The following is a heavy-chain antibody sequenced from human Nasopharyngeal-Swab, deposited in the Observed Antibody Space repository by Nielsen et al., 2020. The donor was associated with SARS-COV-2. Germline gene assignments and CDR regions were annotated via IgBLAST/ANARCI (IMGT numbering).Heavy chain of an antibody. D-gene: IGHD4-23*01. Sequence: GESLKISCAASGFTFSSYGMHWVRQAPGKGLEWVAVIWYDGSNKYYADSVKGRFTISRDNSKNTLYLQMNSLRAEDTALYYCAKDKGFGGAERGAFDIWGQGTMVTVSS. J-gene: IGHJ3*02. CDR2: IWYDGSNK. V-gene: IGHV3-30*02. CDR3: AKDKGFGGAERGAFDI. CDR1: GFTFSSYG.